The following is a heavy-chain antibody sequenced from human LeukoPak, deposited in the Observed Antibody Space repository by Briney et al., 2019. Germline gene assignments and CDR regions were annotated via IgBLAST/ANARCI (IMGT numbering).Heavy chain of an antibody. V-gene: IGHV4-38-2*01. CDR1: GGPFSGYY. CDR3: ARAPYYYDSSALEVDYFDY. J-gene: IGHJ4*02. Sequence: SETQSLTCAVYGGPFSGYYWGWIRQPPGKGLEWIGSIYHSGSTYYNPSLKSRVTISVDTSKNQFSLKLSSVTAADTAVYYCARAPYYYDSSALEVDYFDYWGQGTLVTVSS. CDR2: IYHSGST. D-gene: IGHD3-22*01.